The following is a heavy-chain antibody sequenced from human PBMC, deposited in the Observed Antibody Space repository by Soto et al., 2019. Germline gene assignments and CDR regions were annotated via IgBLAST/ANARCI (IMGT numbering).Heavy chain of an antibody. V-gene: IGHV1-46*03. J-gene: IGHJ4*02. CDR1: GYTFTSYY. Sequence: QVQLVQSGAEVKKPGASVKVSCKASGYTFTSYYMHWVRQAPGQGLEWMGIINPSGGSTSYAQKFHVRVTMTRDTSTNTVHMELSSLRSADTAVYYCARDEYSSSWPFWGYWGQGTLVIVSS. CDR3: ARDEYSSSWPFWGY. D-gene: IGHD6-13*01. CDR2: INPSGGST.